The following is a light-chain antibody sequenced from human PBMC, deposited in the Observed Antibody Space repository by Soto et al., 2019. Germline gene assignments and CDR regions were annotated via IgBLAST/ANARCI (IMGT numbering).Light chain of an antibody. J-gene: IGLJ2*01. CDR1: SSDVGGYNY. Sequence: QSVLTQPASVSGSPGQSITISCTGTSSDVGGYNYVSWYQQHPGKAPKLMIYDVTSRPSGVSNRFSGSKSGNTASLTISGLQAEDEADYYCSSYTISSTLEFGGGTKLTVL. CDR2: DVT. CDR3: SSYTISSTLE. V-gene: IGLV2-14*03.